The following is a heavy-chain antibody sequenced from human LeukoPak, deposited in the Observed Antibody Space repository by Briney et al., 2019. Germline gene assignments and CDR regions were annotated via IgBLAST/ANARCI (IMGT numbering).Heavy chain of an antibody. CDR3: TTLGYCSSSSCYVDV. J-gene: IGHJ6*02. V-gene: IGHV3-15*01. CDR1: GFTFSNAW. D-gene: IGHD2-2*01. CDR2: IKSKTDGGTT. Sequence: PGGSLRLSCAASGFTFSNAWMSWVRQAPGKGLEWVGRIKSKTDGGTTDYAAPVKGRFTISRDDSKNTLYLQMNSLKTEDTAVYYCTTLGYCSSSSCYVDVWGQRTTVTVSS.